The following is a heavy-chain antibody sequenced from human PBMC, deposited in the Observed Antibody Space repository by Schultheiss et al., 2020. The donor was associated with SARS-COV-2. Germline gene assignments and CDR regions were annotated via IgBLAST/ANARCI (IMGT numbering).Heavy chain of an antibody. CDR2: IYYSGST. D-gene: IGHD6-19*01. CDR1: GGSISSYY. Sequence: SETLSLTCTVSGGSISSYYWSWIRQPPGKGLEWIGYIYYSGSTNYNPSLKSRVTISVDTSKNQFSLKLSSVTAADTAVYYCARDLHLYSSGWYGRIRISAFDIWGQGTMVTVSS. CDR3: ARDLHLYSSGWYGRIRISAFDI. J-gene: IGHJ3*02. V-gene: IGHV4-59*12.